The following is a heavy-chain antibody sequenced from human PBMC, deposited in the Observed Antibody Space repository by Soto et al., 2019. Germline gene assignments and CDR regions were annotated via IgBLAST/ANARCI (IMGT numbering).Heavy chain of an antibody. D-gene: IGHD2-21*01. V-gene: IGHV4-34*01. CDR1: GGSFSGYY. CDR2: INHSGST. J-gene: IGHJ5*02. Sequence: SETLSLTCAVYGGSFSGYYWSWIRQPPGKGLEWIGEINHSGSTNYNPSLKSRVTISVDTSKNQFSLKLSSVTAADTAVYYCARAIYSTYWVAWGQGTLVTVSS. CDR3: ARAIYSTYWVA.